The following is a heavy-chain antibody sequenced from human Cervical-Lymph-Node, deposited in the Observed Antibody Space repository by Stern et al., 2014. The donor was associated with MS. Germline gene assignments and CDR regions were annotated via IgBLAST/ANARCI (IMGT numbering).Heavy chain of an antibody. CDR3: AKDDWGPYDRSGYGPFDY. V-gene: IGHV3-30*18. CDR2: ISYHGSEK. CDR1: GFPFSSYG. D-gene: IGHD3-22*01. Sequence: QVKLVESGGGVVQPGRSLTLSCTTSGFPFSSYGMHWVRQAPGTGLEWVAAISYHGSEKYYAASVKGRFTISRDNSKNTLSLQMNSLRGEDTAVYYCAKDDWGPYDRSGYGPFDYWGQGTLVTVSS. J-gene: IGHJ4*02.